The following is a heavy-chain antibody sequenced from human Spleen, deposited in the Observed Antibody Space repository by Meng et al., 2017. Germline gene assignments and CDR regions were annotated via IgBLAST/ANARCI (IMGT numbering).Heavy chain of an antibody. J-gene: IGHJ4*02. CDR1: GGSISSSNW. Sequence: GQLQQSGQGLVQPSGTLSFTCAVSGGSISSSNWWSWVRQPPGKGLEWIGEIYHSGSTNYNPSLKSRVTISVDKSKNQFSLKLSSVTAADTAVYYCARRRIAAAGMLDYWGQGTLVTVSS. CDR2: IYHSGST. V-gene: IGHV4-4*02. D-gene: IGHD6-13*01. CDR3: ARRRIAAAGMLDY.